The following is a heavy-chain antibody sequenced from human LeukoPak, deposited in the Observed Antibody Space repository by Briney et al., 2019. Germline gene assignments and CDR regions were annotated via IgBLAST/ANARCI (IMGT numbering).Heavy chain of an antibody. V-gene: IGHV4-61*08. CDR1: GGSVSSGGYY. CDR2: VYYSGST. J-gene: IGHJ4*02. D-gene: IGHD6-19*01. Sequence: SETLSLACTVSGGSVSSGGYYWSWIRQPPGKGLEWIGYVYYSGSTNYNPSLKSRVTISVNTSKNQLSLKLSSMTAADTAVYYCARQWLVSPLFDYWGQGTLVTVSS. CDR3: ARQWLVSPLFDY.